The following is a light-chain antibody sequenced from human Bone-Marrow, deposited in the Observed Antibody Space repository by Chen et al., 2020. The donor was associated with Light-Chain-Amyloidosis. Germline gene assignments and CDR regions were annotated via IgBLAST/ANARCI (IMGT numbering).Light chain of an antibody. CDR2: GNS. CDR1: SSNIGAGHD. CDR3: QSYDSSLSAL. V-gene: IGLV1-40*01. Sequence: QSVLTQPPSVSGAPGQRVTISCTGSSSNIGAGHDVHWYQQLPGTAPKLLIYGNSNRPSGVPDRFSGSKSGTSASLAITGLQAEDEADYYGQSYDSSLSALFGGGTKLTVL. J-gene: IGLJ2*01.